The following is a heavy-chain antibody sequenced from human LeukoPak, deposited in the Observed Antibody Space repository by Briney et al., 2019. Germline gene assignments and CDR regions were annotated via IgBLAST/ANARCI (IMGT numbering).Heavy chain of an antibody. CDR3: ARQKLYCSSTSCYPNWFDP. J-gene: IGHJ5*02. CDR1: GGSISSSSYY. Sequence: SETLSLTCTVSGGSISSSSYYWGWIRQPPGKGLEWIGSIYYSGSTYYNPSLKSRVTISVDTSKNQFSLKLSSVTAADTAVYYCARQKLYCSSTSCYPNWFDPWGQGTLVTVSS. V-gene: IGHV4-39*01. CDR2: IYYSGST. D-gene: IGHD2-2*01.